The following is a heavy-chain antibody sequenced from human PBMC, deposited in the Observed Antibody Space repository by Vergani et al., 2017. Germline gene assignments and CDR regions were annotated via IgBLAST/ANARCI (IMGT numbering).Heavy chain of an antibody. J-gene: IGHJ6*02. CDR3: AKKVKGGDYGYYYYGMDV. V-gene: IGHV3-73*02. CDR2: IRSKANSYAT. D-gene: IGHD4-17*01. Sequence: EVQLVESGGGLVQPGGSLKLSCAASGFTFSGSAMHWVRQASGKGLEWVGRIRSKANSYATAYAASVKGRFTISRDDSKNTAYLQMNSLRAEDTAVYYCAKKVKGGDYGYYYYGMDVWGQGTTVTVSS. CDR1: GFTFSGSA.